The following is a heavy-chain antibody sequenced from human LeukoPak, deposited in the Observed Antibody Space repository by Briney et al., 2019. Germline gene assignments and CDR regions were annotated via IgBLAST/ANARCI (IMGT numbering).Heavy chain of an antibody. CDR3: ARLTPGQQWIYY. D-gene: IGHD6-19*01. CDR1: GFSLSNYW. CDR2: INDDGSEK. J-gene: IGHJ4*02. V-gene: IGHV3-7*01. Sequence: GGSLRLSCVASGFSLSNYWMSWVRQAPGKGLEWVANINDDGSEKYYVGSVKGRFAISRDNAKTTLYLQMDNLRVEDTAVYYCARLTPGQQWIYYWGQGALVTVSS.